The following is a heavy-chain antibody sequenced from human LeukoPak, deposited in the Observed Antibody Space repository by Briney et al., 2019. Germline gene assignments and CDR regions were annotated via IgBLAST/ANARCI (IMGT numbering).Heavy chain of an antibody. V-gene: IGHV3-11*01. CDR2: ISGSGSTV. CDR3: ARDRARDSSGYDGGY. CDR1: GFTFSDNY. Sequence: GGSLRLSCAASGFTFSDNYMSWIRQAPGQGLEWVSYISGSGSTVYYADSVKGRFTISRDNAKNSLYLQMNSLRAEDTAVYYCARDRARDSSGYDGGYWGQGTLVTVSS. J-gene: IGHJ4*02. D-gene: IGHD3-22*01.